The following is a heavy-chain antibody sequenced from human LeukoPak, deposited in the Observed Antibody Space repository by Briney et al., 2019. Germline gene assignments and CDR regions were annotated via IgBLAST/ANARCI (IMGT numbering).Heavy chain of an antibody. CDR2: IRYGGNE. V-gene: IGHV3-30*02. CDR3: AEDFWSFRDS. J-gene: IGHJ5*01. Sequence: PGGSLRLSCAASGFTFSRSGMHWVRQAPGKGLEWVAYIRYGGNEQYGDSVRGRFTISRDNSENTLYLQMNSLRREDTAVYYCAEDFWSFRDSWGQGILVTVSS. CDR1: GFTFSRSG. D-gene: IGHD3-3*01.